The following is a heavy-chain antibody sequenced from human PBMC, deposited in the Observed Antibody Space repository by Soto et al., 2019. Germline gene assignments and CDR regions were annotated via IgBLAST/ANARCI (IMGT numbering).Heavy chain of an antibody. D-gene: IGHD3-22*01. CDR3: VRSFYDSSGSYGRFDY. Sequence: EAQMVESGGGLVQPGGSLRLSCAASGFTFSTYWIHWVRQAPGKGLVWVSRINGDGTSTSYADSVKGRFTISRDNAKNTHYLQMNSLGADDTAVYYCVRSFYDSSGSYGRFDYWGQGTLVTVS. J-gene: IGHJ4*02. CDR2: INGDGTST. CDR1: GFTFSTYW. V-gene: IGHV3-74*01.